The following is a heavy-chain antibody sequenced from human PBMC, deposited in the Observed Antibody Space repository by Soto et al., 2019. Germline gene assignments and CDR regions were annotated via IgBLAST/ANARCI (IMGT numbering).Heavy chain of an antibody. CDR3: ARAFAGTGAYWYFGL. J-gene: IGHJ2*01. CDR1: GGSISSSSYY. V-gene: IGHV4-39*07. D-gene: IGHD2-8*02. Sequence: SETLSLTCTVSGGSISSSSYYWGWIRQPPGKGLEWIGSIYYSGSTYYNPSLKSRVTISVDTSKNQFSLSLASVTAADTAVYYRARAFAGTGAYWYFGLWGRGTLVTVSS. CDR2: IYYSGST.